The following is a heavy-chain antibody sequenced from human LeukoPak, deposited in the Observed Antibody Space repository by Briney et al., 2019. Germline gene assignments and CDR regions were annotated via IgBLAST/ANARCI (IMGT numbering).Heavy chain of an antibody. D-gene: IGHD6-13*01. Sequence: GGSLRLSCAASGFTFDDYTMHWVRQAPGKGLEWVSLISWDGGSTNYADSVGGRFTISRDNAKNSLYLQMNSLRAEDTAVYYCAIIPRAAAGPSARSPFHYWGQGTLVTVSS. CDR1: GFTFDDYT. V-gene: IGHV3-43*01. J-gene: IGHJ4*02. CDR3: AIIPRAAAGPSARSPFHY. CDR2: ISWDGGST.